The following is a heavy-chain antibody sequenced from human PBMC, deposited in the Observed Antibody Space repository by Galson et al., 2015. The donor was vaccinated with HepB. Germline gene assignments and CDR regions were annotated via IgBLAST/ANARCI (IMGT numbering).Heavy chain of an antibody. CDR2: IYYSGST. J-gene: IGHJ4*02. CDR3: ARDGDPGMGDY. Sequence: ETLSLTCTVSGGSISSYYWSWIRQPPGKGLEWIGYIYYSGSTNYNPSLKSRVTISVDTSKNQFSLRLISVTAADTAVYYCARDGDPGMGDYWGPGTLVTVSS. D-gene: IGHD1-14*01. V-gene: IGHV4-59*01. CDR1: GGSISSYY.